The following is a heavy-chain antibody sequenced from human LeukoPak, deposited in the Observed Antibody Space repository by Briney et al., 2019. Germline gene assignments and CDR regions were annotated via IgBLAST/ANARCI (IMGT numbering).Heavy chain of an antibody. V-gene: IGHV1-18*01. Sequence: WASVKVSCKASGYTFTSYGISWVRQAPGQGLEWMGWISAYNDNTNYAQKLQGRVTMTTDTSTSTAYMELRSLRSDDTAVYYCARIRRYSSSWYNWFDPWGQGTLVTVSS. CDR1: GYTFTSYG. CDR3: ARIRRYSSSWYNWFDP. CDR2: ISAYNDNT. J-gene: IGHJ5*02. D-gene: IGHD6-13*01.